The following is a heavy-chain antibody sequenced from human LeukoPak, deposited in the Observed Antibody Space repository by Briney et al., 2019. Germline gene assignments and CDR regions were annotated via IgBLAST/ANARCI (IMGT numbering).Heavy chain of an antibody. CDR1: GGSISSYY. J-gene: IGHJ5*02. Sequence: SETLSLTCTVSGGSISSYYWSWIRQPPGKGLEWIGYIYYSGSTNYNPSLKSRVTISVDTSKNQFSLKLSSVTAADTAVYYCARGNYYGSGSYLGWFDPWGQGTLVTVSS. CDR3: ARGNYYGSGSYLGWFDP. D-gene: IGHD3-10*01. V-gene: IGHV4-59*01. CDR2: IYYSGST.